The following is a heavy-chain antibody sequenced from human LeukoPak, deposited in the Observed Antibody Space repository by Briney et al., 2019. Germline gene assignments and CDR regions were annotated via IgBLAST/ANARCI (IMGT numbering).Heavy chain of an antibody. CDR3: ARHLSGITGYTYGRGIDY. D-gene: IGHD5-18*01. Sequence: GGSLRLSCTASGFTFSSYEMNWVRQAPGKGLEWVSYISSSGSTIYYADSVKGRFTISRDNAKNSLYLQMNSLRGEDTAVYYCARHLSGITGYTYGRGIDYWGQGTLVSVSS. J-gene: IGHJ4*02. V-gene: IGHV3-48*03. CDR1: GFTFSSYE. CDR2: ISSSGSTI.